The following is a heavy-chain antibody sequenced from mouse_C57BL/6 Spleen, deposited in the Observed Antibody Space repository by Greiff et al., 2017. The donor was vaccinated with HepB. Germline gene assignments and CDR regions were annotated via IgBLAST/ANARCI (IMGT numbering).Heavy chain of an antibody. D-gene: IGHD2-4*01. V-gene: IGHV1-64*01. CDR2: IHPNSGST. CDR1: GYTFTSYW. CDR3: ARAQEVLDYDSYYFDY. Sequence: QVQLQQPGAELVKPGASVKLSCKASGYTFTSYWMHWVKQRPGQGLEWIGMIHPNSGSTNYNEKFKSKATLTVDKSSSTAYMQLSSLTSEDSAVYYCARAQEVLDYDSYYFDYWGQGTTLTVSS. J-gene: IGHJ2*01.